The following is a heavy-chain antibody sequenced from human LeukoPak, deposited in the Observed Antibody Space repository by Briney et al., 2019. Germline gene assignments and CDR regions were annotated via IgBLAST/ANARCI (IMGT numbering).Heavy chain of an antibody. CDR1: GGSISSSSYY. CDR3: ARHRYYYDSSGYLGENWFDP. J-gene: IGHJ5*02. CDR2: IYYSGST. V-gene: IGHV4-39*01. Sequence: SETLSLTCTVSGGSISSSSYYWGWIRQPPGKGLEWIGSIYYSGSTYCNPSLKSRVTISVDTSKNQFSLKLSSVTAADTAVYYCARHRYYYDSSGYLGENWFDPWGQGTLVTVSS. D-gene: IGHD3-22*01.